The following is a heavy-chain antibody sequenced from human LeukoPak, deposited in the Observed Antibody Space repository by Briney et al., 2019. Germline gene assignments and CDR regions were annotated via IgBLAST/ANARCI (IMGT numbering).Heavy chain of an antibody. D-gene: IGHD1-14*01. CDR3: ARVGVGTKQAYFDY. CDR1: GYTFTGYY. Sequence: ASVKVSCKASGYTFTGYYMHWVRQAPGQGLEWMGWINTNTGNPTYAQGFTGRFVFSLDTSVSTAYLQISSLKAEDTAVYYCARVGVGTKQAYFDYWGQGTLVTVSS. V-gene: IGHV7-4-1*02. J-gene: IGHJ4*02. CDR2: INTNTGNP.